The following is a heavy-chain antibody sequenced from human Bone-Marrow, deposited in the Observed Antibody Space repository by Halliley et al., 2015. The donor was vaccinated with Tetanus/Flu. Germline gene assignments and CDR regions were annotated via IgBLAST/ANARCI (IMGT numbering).Heavy chain of an antibody. V-gene: IGHV5-10-1*01. Sequence: IDPSDSYTNYSPSFQGHVPISADKSLSTVYVQWSSLKASDTAIYYCARQNTDTVTGFYYGMDVWGQGTTVTVSS. CDR3: ARQNTDTVTGFYYGMDV. D-gene: IGHD4-17*01. CDR2: IDPSDSYT. J-gene: IGHJ6*02.